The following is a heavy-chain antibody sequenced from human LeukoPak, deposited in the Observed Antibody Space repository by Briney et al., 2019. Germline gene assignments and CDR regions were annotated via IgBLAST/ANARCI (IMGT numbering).Heavy chain of an antibody. CDR1: GFTFTSYS. V-gene: IGHV3-21*01. CDR3: ASAIEYEEDYLDYLLM. D-gene: IGHD3-9*01. Sequence: GGSLRLSCAASGFTFTSYSMNWVRQAPGKGLEWVSSISTSGRYIYYAASLEGRFTISRDNARNSLYLKMNSLRAEDTAVYYCASAIEYEEDYLDYLLMWGQGTLVTVSS. J-gene: IGHJ4*02. CDR2: ISTSGRYI.